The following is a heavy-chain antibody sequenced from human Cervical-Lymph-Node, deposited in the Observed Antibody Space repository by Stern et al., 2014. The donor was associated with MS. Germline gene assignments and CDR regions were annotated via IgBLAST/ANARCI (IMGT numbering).Heavy chain of an antibody. D-gene: IGHD3-10*01. Sequence: QVQLVQSGAELRKPGASVRGSCKASGYTFITYGISWVRQAPGQGLERMGWISTYNGNTVYAQKVQGRVTMTTDKSTSTAYMELRSLRSDDTAVYYCARDPGRSITMVRGIEYWGQGTLVTVSS. CDR3: ARDPGRSITMVRGIEY. CDR1: GYTFITYG. CDR2: ISTYNGNT. V-gene: IGHV1-18*01. J-gene: IGHJ4*02.